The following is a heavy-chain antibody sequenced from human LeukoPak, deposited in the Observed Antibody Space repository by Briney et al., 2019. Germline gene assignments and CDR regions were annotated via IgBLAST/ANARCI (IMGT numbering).Heavy chain of an antibody. J-gene: IGHJ4*02. CDR2: IKSKRDGGTT. Sequence: GGSLRLSCASSGFTFSDVWLSWVRQAPGKGLEWVGRIKSKRDGGTTDYAAPVKGRFTISRDDSTNTLYLQLDSLKIEDTAVYYCTAYCTGCAFYSRRGYYFDYWGQGTLLTVAS. CDR1: GFTFSDVW. D-gene: IGHD2-8*02. V-gene: IGHV3-15*01. CDR3: TAYCTGCAFYSRRGYYFDY.